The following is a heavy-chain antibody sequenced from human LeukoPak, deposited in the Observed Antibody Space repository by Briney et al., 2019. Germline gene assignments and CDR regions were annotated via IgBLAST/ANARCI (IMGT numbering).Heavy chain of an antibody. CDR1: GFTVSSNY. CDR3: ARVGPATAFDY. Sequence: PGGSLRLSCAASGFTVSSNYMSWVRQAPGKGLEWVSVIYSGDSTYYADSVKGRFTISRDNSKNTLYLQMNSLRDEDMGVYYCARVGPATAFDYWGQGTQVTVSS. V-gene: IGHV3-66*01. J-gene: IGHJ4*02. CDR2: IYSGDST.